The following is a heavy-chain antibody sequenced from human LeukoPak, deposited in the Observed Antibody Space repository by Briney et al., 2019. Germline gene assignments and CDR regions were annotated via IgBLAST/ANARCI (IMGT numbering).Heavy chain of an antibody. J-gene: IGHJ5*02. Sequence: GGSLRLSCVASGFTFSNFGMHWVRQAPGKGLEWVAVIWYDGSNKYYADSVKGRFAISRDDSKNTLYLQMNSLRVEDTAVYYCARDRPVLWFDPWGQGTLVTVSS. CDR1: GFTFSNFG. D-gene: IGHD3-10*02. V-gene: IGHV3-33*01. CDR2: IWYDGSNK. CDR3: ARDRPVLWFDP.